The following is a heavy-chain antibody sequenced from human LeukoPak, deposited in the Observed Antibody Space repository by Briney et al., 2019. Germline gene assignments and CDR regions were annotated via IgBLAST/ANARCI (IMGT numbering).Heavy chain of an antibody. D-gene: IGHD6-13*01. CDR2: IRNDGTIK. CDR3: AKTGSSSWRYFDY. V-gene: IGHV3-30*02. CDR1: GFTFSTYG. J-gene: IGHJ4*02. Sequence: GGSLRLSCAASGFTFSTYGMHWVRQAPGKGLEWVAFIRNDGTIKYYADSVKGRFTISRDNSKNTLYLQMNSLRAEDTAVYYCAKTGSSSWRYFDYWGQGTLVTVSS.